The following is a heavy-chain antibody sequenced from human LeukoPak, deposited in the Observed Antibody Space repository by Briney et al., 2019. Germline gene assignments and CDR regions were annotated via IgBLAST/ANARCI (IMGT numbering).Heavy chain of an antibody. D-gene: IGHD2-15*01. CDR3: ARASRIRPTDV. CDR2: IMPLFGTA. Sequence: SVKVSCKTSGGTFNNSAISWVRQAPGQGLEWLGGIMPLFGTAGYAQKLQGRVTITKDESTRTVYLELTSQTSDDTAVYYCARASRIRPTDVWGKGTTVTVSS. V-gene: IGHV1-69*05. CDR1: GGTFNNSA. J-gene: IGHJ6*04.